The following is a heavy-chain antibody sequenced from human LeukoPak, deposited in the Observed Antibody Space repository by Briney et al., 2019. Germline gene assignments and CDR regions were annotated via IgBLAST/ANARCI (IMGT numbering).Heavy chain of an antibody. V-gene: IGHV1-8*02. CDR3: ARVLGSSSWYRRFDP. CDR2: MNPNSGNT. J-gene: IGHJ5*02. D-gene: IGHD6-13*01. Sequence: GASVKVSCKASGYTFTSYGISWVRQAPGQGLEWMGWMNPNSGNTGYAQKFQGRVTMTRNTSISTAYMELSSLRSEDTAVYYCARVLGSSSWYRRFDPWGQGTLVTVSS. CDR1: GYTFTSYG.